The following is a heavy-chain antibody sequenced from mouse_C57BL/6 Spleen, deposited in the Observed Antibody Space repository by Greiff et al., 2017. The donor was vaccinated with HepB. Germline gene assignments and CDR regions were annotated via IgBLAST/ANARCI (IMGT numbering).Heavy chain of an antibody. CDR2: ISDGGSYT. Sequence: EVKLMESGGGLVKPGGSLKLSCAASGFTFSSYAMSWVRQTPEKRLEWVATISDGGSYTYYPDNVKGRFTISRDNAKNNLYLQMSHLKSEDTAMYYCAREDSSGLWFAYWGQGTLVTVSA. D-gene: IGHD3-2*02. CDR1: GFTFSSYA. V-gene: IGHV5-4*01. CDR3: AREDSSGLWFAY. J-gene: IGHJ3*01.